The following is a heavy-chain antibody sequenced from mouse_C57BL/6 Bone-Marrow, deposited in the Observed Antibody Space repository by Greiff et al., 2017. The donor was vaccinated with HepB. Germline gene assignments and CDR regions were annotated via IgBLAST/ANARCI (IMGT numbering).Heavy chain of an antibody. CDR2: IYPGDGDT. Sequence: QMQLKESGPELVKPGASVKISCKASGYAFSSSWMNWVKQRPGKGLEWIGRIYPGDGDTNYNGKFKGKATLTAYKSSSTAYMQLSSLTSEDSAVYFCARKRDGYYAWFAYWGQGTLVTVSA. J-gene: IGHJ3*01. CDR3: ARKRDGYYAWFAY. D-gene: IGHD2-3*01. CDR1: GYAFSSSW. V-gene: IGHV1-82*01.